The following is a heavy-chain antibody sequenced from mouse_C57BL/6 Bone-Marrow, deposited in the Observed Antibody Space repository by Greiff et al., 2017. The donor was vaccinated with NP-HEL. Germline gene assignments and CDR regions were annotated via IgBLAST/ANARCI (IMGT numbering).Heavy chain of an antibody. J-gene: IGHJ1*03. CDR2: IYPGSGRT. D-gene: IGHD1-1*01. V-gene: IGHV1-55*01. CDR1: GYTFTSYW. CDR3: ARGLLLRYHWYFDV. Sequence: QVQLQQPGAELVKPGASVKMSCKASGYTFTSYWITWVKQRPGQGLEWIGDIYPGSGRTNYNEKFKSKATLTVDTSSSTAYMQLSSLTSEDSAVYYCARGLLLRYHWYFDVWGTGTTVTVSS.